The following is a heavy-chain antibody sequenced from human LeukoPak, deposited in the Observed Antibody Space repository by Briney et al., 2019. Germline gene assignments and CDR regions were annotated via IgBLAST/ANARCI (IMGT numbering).Heavy chain of an antibody. J-gene: IGHJ5*02. CDR2: IYYGGST. V-gene: IGHV4-59*01. CDR1: GGSISSYY. D-gene: IGHD2-2*01. CDR3: ARATQYQLTNWFDP. Sequence: PSETLSLTCTVSGGSISSYYWSWIRQPPGKGLEWIGYIYYGGSTNYNPSLKSRVTISVDTSKNQFSLKLSSVTAADTAVYYCARATQYQLTNWFDPWGQGTLVTVSS.